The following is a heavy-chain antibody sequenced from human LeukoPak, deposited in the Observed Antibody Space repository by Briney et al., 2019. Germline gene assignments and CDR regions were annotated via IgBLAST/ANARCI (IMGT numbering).Heavy chain of an antibody. J-gene: IGHJ4*02. CDR2: ISYDGSNK. V-gene: IGHV3-30*03. D-gene: IGHD3-22*01. CDR1: GFTFSSYG. CDR3: ARLYDGSGYHANHFDY. Sequence: PGRSLRLSCAASGFTFSSYGMHWVRQAPGKGLEWVAVISYDGSNKYYADSVKGRFTISRDNAKNSLYLQMNSLRAEDTAVYYCARLYDGSGYHANHFDYWGQGALVTVSS.